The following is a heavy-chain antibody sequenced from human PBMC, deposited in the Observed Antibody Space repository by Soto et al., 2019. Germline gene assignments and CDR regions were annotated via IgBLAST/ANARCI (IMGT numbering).Heavy chain of an antibody. D-gene: IGHD2-2*01. Sequence: GGSLRLSCAASGFTFSSYSMNWVRQAPGKGLEWVSSISSSSSYIYYADSVKGRFTISRDNAKNSLYLQMNSLRAEDTAVYYCARISDTNVHYYYYMDVWGKGTTVTVSS. CDR1: GFTFSSYS. J-gene: IGHJ6*03. CDR3: ARISDTNVHYYYYMDV. V-gene: IGHV3-21*01. CDR2: ISSSSSYI.